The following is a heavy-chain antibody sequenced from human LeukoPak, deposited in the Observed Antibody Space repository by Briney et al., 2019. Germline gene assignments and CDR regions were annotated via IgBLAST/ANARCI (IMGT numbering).Heavy chain of an antibody. J-gene: IGHJ4*02. CDR2: ISGSGGST. CDR1: GFTFSSYA. CDR3: AKWSGYSSSSVVRNYFDY. V-gene: IGHV3-23*01. D-gene: IGHD6-6*01. Sequence: GGSLRLSCAASGFTFSSYAMSWVRQAPGKGLEWVSAISGSGGSTYYADSEKGRFTISRDNSKNTLYLQMNSLRAEDTAVYYCAKWSGYSSSSVVRNYFDYWGQGTLVTVSS.